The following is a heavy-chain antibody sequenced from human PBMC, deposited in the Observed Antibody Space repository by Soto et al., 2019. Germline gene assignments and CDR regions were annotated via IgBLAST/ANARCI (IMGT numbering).Heavy chain of an antibody. V-gene: IGHV1-18*01. CDR2: ISGYNGNP. CDR1: GYTFTNHG. Sequence: QVQLVQSGAAVKKPGASVKVSCKASGYTFTNHGLSWVRQAPGQRLEWMGWISGYNGNPNYAQNLQDRVTLTTDTSTTTAYMELRSLRSDDTAVYYCARGDSGRCSDYWGQRTLVTVTS. CDR3: ARGDSGRCSDY. D-gene: IGHD6-19*01. J-gene: IGHJ4*02.